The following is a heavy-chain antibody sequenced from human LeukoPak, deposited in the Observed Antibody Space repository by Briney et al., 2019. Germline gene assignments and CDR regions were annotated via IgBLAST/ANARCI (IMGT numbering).Heavy chain of an antibody. Sequence: ASVKVSCKASGGTFSSYAISWVRQAPGQGLEWMGGIIPIFGTADYAQKFQGRVTITADESTSTAYMELSSLRSEDTAVYYCARDRYSYGFDYWGQGTLVTVSS. CDR2: IIPIFGTA. V-gene: IGHV1-69*13. CDR3: ARDRYSYGFDY. CDR1: GGTFSSYA. D-gene: IGHD5-18*01. J-gene: IGHJ4*02.